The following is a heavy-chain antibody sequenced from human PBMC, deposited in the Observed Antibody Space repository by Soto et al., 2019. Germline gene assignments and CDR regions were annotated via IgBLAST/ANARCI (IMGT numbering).Heavy chain of an antibody. CDR3: ARLGYCTNGVCLDY. V-gene: IGHV1-69*13. Sequence: SVKVSCKASGGTFSSYAISWVRQAPGQGLEWMGGIIPIFGTANYAQKFQGRVTITADESTSTAYMELSSLRSEDTAVYYCARLGYCTNGVCLDYWGQGTLVTVSS. J-gene: IGHJ4*02. D-gene: IGHD2-8*01. CDR2: IIPIFGTA. CDR1: GGTFSSYA.